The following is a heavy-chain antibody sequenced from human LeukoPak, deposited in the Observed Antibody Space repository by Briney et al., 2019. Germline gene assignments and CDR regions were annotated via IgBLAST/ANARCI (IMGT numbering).Heavy chain of an antibody. Sequence: PGGSLRLSCVASGFTLSTFAMYWLRQAPGKGLEWVSAIGANVGSTSYADSVRGRFTISRDNSRNTLYLQMSSLRTDDTATYYCTKSTDYWYYGMDVWGQGTTVSVSS. D-gene: IGHD2-8*02. CDR3: TKSTDYWYYGMDV. V-gene: IGHV3-23*01. CDR1: GFTLSTFA. J-gene: IGHJ6*02. CDR2: IGANVGST.